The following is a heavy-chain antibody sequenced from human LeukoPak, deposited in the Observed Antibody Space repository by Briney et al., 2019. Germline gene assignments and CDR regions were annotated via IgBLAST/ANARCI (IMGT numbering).Heavy chain of an antibody. V-gene: IGHV3-30-3*01. J-gene: IGHJ4*02. Sequence: GRSLRLSCAASGFTFSSYAMHWVRQAPGKGLEWVAVISYDGSNKYYADSVKGRFTISRDNSKNTLYLQMNSLRAEDTAVYYCAKRGPPYNGSPGNYFDYWGQGTLVTVSS. CDR3: AKRGPPYNGSPGNYFDY. CDR1: GFTFSSYA. CDR2: ISYDGSNK. D-gene: IGHD3-10*01.